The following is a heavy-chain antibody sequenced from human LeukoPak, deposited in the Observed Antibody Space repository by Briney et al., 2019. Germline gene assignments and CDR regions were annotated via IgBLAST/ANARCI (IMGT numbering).Heavy chain of an antibody. Sequence: GGSLRLSCAASGFTFSTYSMNWVRQAPGKGLEWVSYIRSTSSHIDYADSVKGRFTISRDNAKNSVFLQMNSMRVEDTAVYYCARKNIFLDYWGQGILVTVSS. CDR2: IRSTSSHI. CDR3: ARKNIFLDY. D-gene: IGHD2/OR15-2a*01. J-gene: IGHJ4*02. V-gene: IGHV3-21*01. CDR1: GFTFSTYS.